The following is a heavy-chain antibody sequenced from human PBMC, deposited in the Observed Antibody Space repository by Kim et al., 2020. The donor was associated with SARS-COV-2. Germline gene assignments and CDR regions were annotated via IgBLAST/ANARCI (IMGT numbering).Heavy chain of an antibody. V-gene: IGHV1-3*01. CDR3: LGGFYFDY. Sequence: ASVKVSCKTSGHFFTRDSIHWVRQAPGQGLEWMGGIDCGNGNTIYSQKFQGRVTFTTDTSASIAYMELSFLRSEDSAVYYCLGGFYFDYWRQGTLVTVSS. J-gene: IGHJ4*02. D-gene: IGHD3-16*01. CDR1: GHFFTRDS. CDR2: IDCGNGNT.